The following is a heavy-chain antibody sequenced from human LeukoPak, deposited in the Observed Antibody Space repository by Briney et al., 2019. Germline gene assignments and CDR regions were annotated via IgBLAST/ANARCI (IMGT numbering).Heavy chain of an antibody. Sequence: SVKVSCKASGGTFSSYAISWVRQAPGQGLEWMGGIIPIFGTANYAQKFQGRVTVTTDESTSTAYMELSSLRSEDTAVYYCARVGTTVTTRPDYWGQGTLVTVSS. CDR1: GGTFSSYA. J-gene: IGHJ4*02. CDR2: IIPIFGTA. D-gene: IGHD4-17*01. CDR3: ARVGTTVTTRPDY. V-gene: IGHV1-69*05.